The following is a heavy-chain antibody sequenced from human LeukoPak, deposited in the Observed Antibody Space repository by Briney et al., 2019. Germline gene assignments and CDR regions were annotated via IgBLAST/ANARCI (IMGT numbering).Heavy chain of an antibody. CDR1: GYTFTGYY. CDR2: INPNSGGT. CDR3: ARVSCYYGSGSYYNPAYYFDY. V-gene: IGHV1-2*02. D-gene: IGHD3-10*01. J-gene: IGHJ4*02. Sequence: ASVKVSCKASGYTFTGYYMHWVRQAPGQGLEWMGWINPNSGGTNYAQKFQGRVTMTRDTSISTAYMELSRLRSDDTAVYYCARVSCYYGSGSYYNPAYYFDYWGQGTLVTVSS.